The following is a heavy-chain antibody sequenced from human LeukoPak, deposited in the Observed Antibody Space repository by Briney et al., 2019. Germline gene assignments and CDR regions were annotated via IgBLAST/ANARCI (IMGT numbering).Heavy chain of an antibody. J-gene: IGHJ3*01. D-gene: IGHD1-26*01. CDR3: ARDRSGTYYTFDV. Sequence: SETLSLTCSVSGGSIGSSFWNWIRLSPGKGLEWIGYISYSGRTNYSPSLKSRVIISIDTSKNQLSLTLTSVTAADTALYYCARDRSGTYYTFDVWGQGTMVSVSA. CDR2: ISYSGRT. V-gene: IGHV4-59*13. CDR1: GGSIGSSF.